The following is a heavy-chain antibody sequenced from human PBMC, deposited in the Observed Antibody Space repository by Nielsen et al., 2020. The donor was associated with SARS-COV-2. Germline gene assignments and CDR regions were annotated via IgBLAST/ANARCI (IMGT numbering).Heavy chain of an antibody. CDR2: ISWNSIRV. CDR3: AKDEGGGNYGPFDY. V-gene: IGHV3-9*01. D-gene: IGHD4-17*01. J-gene: IGHJ4*02. Sequence: SLKISCAASGFTFDDYAMHWVRQAPGKGLEWVSGISWNSIRVDYADSVKDRFTISRDNAKNSLYLEMNSLRTEDTALYYCAKDEGGGNYGPFDYWGQGALVTVSS. CDR1: GFTFDDYA.